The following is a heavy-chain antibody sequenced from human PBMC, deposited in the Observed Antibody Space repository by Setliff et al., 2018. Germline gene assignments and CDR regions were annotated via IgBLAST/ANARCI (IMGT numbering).Heavy chain of an antibody. CDR3: ARHKAGITIFGVVINPDAFDI. CDR1: GSTLTELT. D-gene: IGHD3-3*01. Sequence: ASVKVSCKVSGSTLTELTMYWVRQAPGKGLEWMGSFNPEDDEIIYAQKFLGRVTMTEDTSTDTAYMELSSLRSEDTAVYYCARHKAGITIFGVVINPDAFDIWGQGTMVTVSS. V-gene: IGHV1-24*01. CDR2: FNPEDDEI. J-gene: IGHJ3*02.